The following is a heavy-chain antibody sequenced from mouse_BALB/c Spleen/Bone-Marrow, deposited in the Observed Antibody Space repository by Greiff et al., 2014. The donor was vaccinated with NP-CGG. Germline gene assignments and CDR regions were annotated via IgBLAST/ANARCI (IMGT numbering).Heavy chain of an antibody. Sequence: VKLEESGAELVRPGSSVELSCKASGYAFSSYWLYWVKQRPGQGLEWIGQIYPGDGDTSYTGKFKGKATLTADKSSSTAYMQLRSLNSEDYAVYCCARVWNWADYWGQGTTITVSA. CDR3: ARVWNWADY. CDR2: IYPGDGDT. V-gene: IGHV1-80*01. J-gene: IGHJ2*01. CDR1: GYAFSSYW. D-gene: IGHD4-1*01.